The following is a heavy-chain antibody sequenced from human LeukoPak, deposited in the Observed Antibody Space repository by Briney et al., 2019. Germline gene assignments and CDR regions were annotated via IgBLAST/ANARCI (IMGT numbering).Heavy chain of an antibody. D-gene: IGHD3-22*01. CDR1: GYSFTSYW. J-gene: IGHJ4*02. CDR2: IYPGDSDT. Sequence: GESLKISCKSSGYSFTSYWIGWVRQVPGKGLEWMGIIYPGDSDTRYSPSFQGQVTISADKSISTAYLQWSSLKASDTAMYYCARRPFYDSSGYYYYFDYWGQGTLVTVSS. V-gene: IGHV5-51*01. CDR3: ARRPFYDSSGYYYYFDY.